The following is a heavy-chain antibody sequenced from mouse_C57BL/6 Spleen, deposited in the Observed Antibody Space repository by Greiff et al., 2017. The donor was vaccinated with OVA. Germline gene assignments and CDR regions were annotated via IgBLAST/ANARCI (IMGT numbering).Heavy chain of an antibody. J-gene: IGHJ4*01. CDR1: GFTFSDYG. CDR2: ISSGSSTI. D-gene: IGHD2-2*01. V-gene: IGHV5-17*01. CDR3: ASSGHGYYYAMDY. Sequence: VQLKESGGGLVKPGGSLKLSCAASGFTFSDYGMHWVRQAPEKGLEWVAYISSGSSTIYYADTVKGRFTISRDNAKNTLFLQMTSLRSEDTAMYYCASSGHGYYYAMDYWGQGTSVTVSS.